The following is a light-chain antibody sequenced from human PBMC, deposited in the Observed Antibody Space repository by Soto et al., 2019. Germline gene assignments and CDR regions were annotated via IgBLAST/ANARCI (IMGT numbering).Light chain of an antibody. CDR2: HAS. V-gene: IGKV1-5*02. J-gene: IGKJ1*01. CDR3: QQYNSYS. CDR1: QSISNW. Sequence: DIQMTKSPSNMTAWVGDGVSIICRASQSISNWLAWYQQKPGTAPKVLIYHASNLQSGVPSRFSGSGSGTEFTLTISSLQPDDFATYYCQQYNSYSFGQGTKVDIK.